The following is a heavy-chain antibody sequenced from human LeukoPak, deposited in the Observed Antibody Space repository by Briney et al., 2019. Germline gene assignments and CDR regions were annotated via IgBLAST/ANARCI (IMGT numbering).Heavy chain of an antibody. CDR1: GGSISSYY. D-gene: IGHD3-10*02. J-gene: IGHJ3*02. V-gene: IGHV4-59*01. CDR2: IYYIGST. Sequence: PSETLSLTCTVSGGSISSYYWSWIRQPPGKGLEWIGYIYYIGSTNYNPSLKSRVTISVDTSKNQFSLKLSSVTAADTAVYYCARDVFRAFDIWGQGTMVTVS. CDR3: ARDVFRAFDI.